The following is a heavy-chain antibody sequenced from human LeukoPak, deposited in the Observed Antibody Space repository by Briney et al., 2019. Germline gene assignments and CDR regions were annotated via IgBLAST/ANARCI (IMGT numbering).Heavy chain of an antibody. CDR3: ARGLVGATPGFFDY. J-gene: IGHJ4*02. Sequence: GGSLRLSCAASGFTFDDYGMSWVRQAPGKGLEWVSGISWNGGSTGYADSVEGRFTISRDNAKNSLYLQMNSLRAEDTALYYCARGLVGATPGFFDYWGQGTLVTVSS. D-gene: IGHD1-26*01. V-gene: IGHV3-20*04. CDR1: GFTFDDYG. CDR2: ISWNGGST.